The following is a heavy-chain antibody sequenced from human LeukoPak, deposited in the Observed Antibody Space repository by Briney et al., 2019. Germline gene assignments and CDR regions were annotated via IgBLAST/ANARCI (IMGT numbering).Heavy chain of an antibody. V-gene: IGHV4-34*01. CDR1: GGSFSGYY. Sequence: SETLSLTCAVYGGSFSGYYWSWIRQPPGKGLEWVGEINHSGSTNYNPSLKSRVTISVDTSKNQFSLKLSSVTAADTAVYYCAGSEAVAGKIDYWGQGTLVTVSS. D-gene: IGHD6-19*01. CDR3: AGSEAVAGKIDY. CDR2: INHSGST. J-gene: IGHJ4*02.